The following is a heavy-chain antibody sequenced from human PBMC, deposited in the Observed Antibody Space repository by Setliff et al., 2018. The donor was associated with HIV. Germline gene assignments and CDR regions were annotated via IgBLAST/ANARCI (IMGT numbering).Heavy chain of an antibody. CDR1: GYTFTGYY. CDR2: IIPIFGTA. CDR3: ARGGNGYNWVLVDAFDI. D-gene: IGHD5-12*01. J-gene: IGHJ3*02. V-gene: IGHV1-69*13. Sequence: SVKVSCKASGYTFTGYYMHWVRQAPGQGLEWMGGIIPIFGTANYAQKFQGRVTITADESTSTAYMELNSLRSEDTAVDYCARGGNGYNWVLVDAFDIWGQGTMVTVSS.